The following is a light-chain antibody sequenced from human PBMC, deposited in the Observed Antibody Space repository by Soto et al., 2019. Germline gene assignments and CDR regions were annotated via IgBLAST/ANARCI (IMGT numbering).Light chain of an antibody. CDR2: KAS. V-gene: IGKV1-5*03. CDR3: QHYNSYSEA. CDR1: QTISSW. J-gene: IGKJ1*01. Sequence: DIRMSQSPSTLSGSVGDRVTITCRASQTISSWLAWYQQKPGKAPKLLIYKASTLKSGVPSRFSGSGSGTEFTPTISSLQPDDFATYYCQHYNSYSEAFGQGTKVDNK.